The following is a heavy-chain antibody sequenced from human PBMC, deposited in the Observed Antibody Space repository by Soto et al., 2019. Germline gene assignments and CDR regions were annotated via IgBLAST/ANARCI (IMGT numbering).Heavy chain of an antibody. D-gene: IGHD3-3*01. Sequence: SLEILSLTCTVSRGSISSYYWSWIRQPPGKGLEWIGYISYSGNTNYNASLKSRVTISVDTSTNQFSLRVTSVTAADTAVYYCARADLGDYDLWSGLSPYYGMDVWGQGTTVTVSS. V-gene: IGHV4-59*01. J-gene: IGHJ6*02. CDR2: ISYSGNT. CDR1: RGSISSYY. CDR3: ARADLGDYDLWSGLSPYYGMDV.